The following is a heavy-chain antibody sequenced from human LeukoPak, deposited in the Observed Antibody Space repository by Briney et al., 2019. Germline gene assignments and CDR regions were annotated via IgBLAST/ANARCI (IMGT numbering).Heavy chain of an antibody. J-gene: IGHJ6*03. CDR3: ASGGSYCSSTSCRDYYYMDV. Sequence: GGSLRLSCAASGFTFSTYSMNWVRQAPGKGLEWVSSINSSSNYIYYADSVKGRFTISRDNAKNSLYLQMNSLRAEDTAVYYCASGGSYCSSTSCRDYYYMDVWGKGTTVTVSS. CDR2: INSSSNYI. CDR1: GFTFSTYS. D-gene: IGHD2-2*01. V-gene: IGHV3-21*01.